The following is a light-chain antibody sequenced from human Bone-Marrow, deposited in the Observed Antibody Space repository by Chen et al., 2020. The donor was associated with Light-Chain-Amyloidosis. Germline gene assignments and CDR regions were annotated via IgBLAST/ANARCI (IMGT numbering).Light chain of an antibody. CDR3: QSADSSGTYEVI. CDR2: RDT. Sequence: SYELTQPPSVSVSPGQTDRIACSGDDLPTKYAYWYQQKPGQAPVLVIDRDTERPSGISERFSGSSSGTTATLTISGVQAEDDADYHCQSADSSGTYEVIFGGGTKLTVL. V-gene: IGLV3-25*03. CDR1: DLPTKY. J-gene: IGLJ2*01.